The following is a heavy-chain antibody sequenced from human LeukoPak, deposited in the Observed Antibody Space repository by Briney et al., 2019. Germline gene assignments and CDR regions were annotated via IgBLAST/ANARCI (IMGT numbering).Heavy chain of an antibody. CDR2: IIPIFGTA. J-gene: IGHJ3*02. Sequence: GASVKLSCTASGGTFSSYAISWVRQAPGQGLEWMGGIIPIFGTANYAQKFQGRVTITTDESTSTAYLELSSLRSEDTAVYYCARGSSWFSFDAFDIWGQGTMVTVSS. V-gene: IGHV1-69*05. D-gene: IGHD6-13*01. CDR1: GGTFSSYA. CDR3: ARGSSWFSFDAFDI.